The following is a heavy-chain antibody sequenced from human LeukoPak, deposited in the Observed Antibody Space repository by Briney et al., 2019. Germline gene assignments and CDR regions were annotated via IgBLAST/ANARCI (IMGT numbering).Heavy chain of an antibody. D-gene: IGHD6-19*01. CDR2: ISGSGGST. CDR1: KFTFTSYA. J-gene: IGHJ6*02. Sequence: PGGSLRLSCVASKFTFTSYAMNWVRQAPGKGLEWVSVISGSGGSTCYADSVKGRFTISRDNSKNTLYLQMNSLRAEDTALYYCAKGLRYSSGWYSRGGMDVWGQGTTVTVSS. CDR3: AKGLRYSSGWYSRGGMDV. V-gene: IGHV3-23*01.